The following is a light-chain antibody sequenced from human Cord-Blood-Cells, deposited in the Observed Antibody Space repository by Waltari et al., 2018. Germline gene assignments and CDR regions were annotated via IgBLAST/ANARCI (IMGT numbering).Light chain of an antibody. Sequence: DIQVTDSSCTPSASVGYSVTITCRASQSISSWLAWYHQKPGKAPKLLIYKASSLESGVPSRFSGSGSGTEFTLTISSLQPDDFATYYCQQYNSYSTFGKGTKVEIK. CDR1: QSISSW. CDR3: QQYNSYST. J-gene: IGKJ1*01. V-gene: IGKV1-5*03. CDR2: KAS.